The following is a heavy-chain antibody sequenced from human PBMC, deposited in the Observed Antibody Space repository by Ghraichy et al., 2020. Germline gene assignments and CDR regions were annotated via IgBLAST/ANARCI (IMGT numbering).Heavy chain of an antibody. CDR2: IWYDGSNK. Sequence: GGSLRLSCAASGFTFSSYGMHWVRQAPGKGLEWVAVIWYDGSNKYYADSVKGRFTISRDNSKNTLYLQMNSLRAEDTAVYYCARDQRGATRLNYYYYGMDVWGQGTTVTVSS. J-gene: IGHJ6*02. CDR1: GFTFSSYG. CDR3: ARDQRGATRLNYYYYGMDV. V-gene: IGHV3-33*08. D-gene: IGHD1-26*01.